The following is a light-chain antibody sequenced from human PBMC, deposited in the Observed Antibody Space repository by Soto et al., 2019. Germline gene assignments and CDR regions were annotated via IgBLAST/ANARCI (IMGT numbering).Light chain of an antibody. J-gene: IGLJ2*01. Sequence: QPVLTQPPSASGTPGQRITISCSGSSSNIGSNYVYWYHQLPGTAPKLLIYRNNQRPSGVPDRFSGSKSGTSASLAISGLRSEDEADFYCAAWDDSLSAVVFGGGTQLTVL. CDR3: AAWDDSLSAVV. CDR1: SSNIGSNY. V-gene: IGLV1-47*01. CDR2: RNN.